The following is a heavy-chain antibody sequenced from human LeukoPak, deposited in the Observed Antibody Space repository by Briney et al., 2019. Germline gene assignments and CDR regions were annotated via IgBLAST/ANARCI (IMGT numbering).Heavy chain of an antibody. Sequence: SETLSLTCAVYGASFSGYYWRWIRPPPGKGLEWIGEINHSGITNYNPSIKSRVTISVDTSKNQFSLSLTSVTAADTAVYYCARLYIGGYSRSTNYNWFDPWGQGTLVTVSS. CDR1: GASFSGYY. D-gene: IGHD6-13*01. CDR3: ARLYIGGYSRSTNYNWFDP. CDR2: INHSGIT. V-gene: IGHV4-34*01. J-gene: IGHJ5*02.